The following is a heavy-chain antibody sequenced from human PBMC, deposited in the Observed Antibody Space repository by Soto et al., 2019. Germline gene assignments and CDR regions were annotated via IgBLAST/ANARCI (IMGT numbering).Heavy chain of an antibody. J-gene: IGHJ6*02. CDR3: GRVPLDGNYANGVDV. V-gene: IGHV3-7*03. CDR2: RDKNGSRK. D-gene: IGHD4-17*01. Sequence: GGSVKLSCAASGFNFTNYWMYWVRQAPGKGLEWVANRDKNGSRKNYVDSVKGRFIISRDNAKNSLFLQMNSLRADDTAVYYCGRVPLDGNYANGVDVWGQGTTVTVSS. CDR1: GFNFTNYW.